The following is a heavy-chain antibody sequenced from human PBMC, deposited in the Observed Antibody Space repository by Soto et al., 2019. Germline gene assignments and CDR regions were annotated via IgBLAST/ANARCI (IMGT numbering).Heavy chain of an antibody. CDR2: ISASGATI. CDR1: CFALIGAS. V-gene: IGHV3-48*02. D-gene: IGHD3-9*01. Sequence: GGSLRLSCAASCFALIGASMNWVRQAPGKGLEWVSYISASGATIYYADSVKGRFTISRDKAQNSVYLQMDSLKDEDTAVYYCARDLTDFAKYYFDYWGQGALVTVSS. J-gene: IGHJ4*02. CDR3: ARDLTDFAKYYFDY.